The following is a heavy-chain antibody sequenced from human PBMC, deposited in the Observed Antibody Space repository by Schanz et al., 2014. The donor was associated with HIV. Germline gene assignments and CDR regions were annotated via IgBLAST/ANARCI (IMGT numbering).Heavy chain of an antibody. V-gene: IGHV3-21*02. CDR1: GFTFSIYS. D-gene: IGHD2-15*01. CDR3: ARGGLGVVAEGNAFDL. J-gene: IGHJ3*01. CDR2: ISSDSSYI. Sequence: EVQLEESGGGLVKPGGSLRLSCAASGFTFSIYSMNWVRQAPGKGPDWVSSISSDSSYIFYADSMKGRFTISRDNARNSLYLQIRSLRAEDTAVYYCARGGLGVVAEGNAFDLWGQGTLVTVSS.